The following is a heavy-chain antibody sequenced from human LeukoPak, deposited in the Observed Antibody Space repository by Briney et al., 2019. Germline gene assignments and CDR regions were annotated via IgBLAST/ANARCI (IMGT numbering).Heavy chain of an antibody. Sequence: PGRSLRLSCAASGFTFCSYGMHWVRQAPGKGLEWVAVIWYDGSNKYYADSVKGRFTISRDNSKNTLSLQMNSLRAEDTAVYYCARDSAPYSSGWYHYFDYWGQGTLVTVSS. D-gene: IGHD6-19*01. J-gene: IGHJ4*02. CDR2: IWYDGSNK. V-gene: IGHV3-33*01. CDR1: GFTFCSYG. CDR3: ARDSAPYSSGWYHYFDY.